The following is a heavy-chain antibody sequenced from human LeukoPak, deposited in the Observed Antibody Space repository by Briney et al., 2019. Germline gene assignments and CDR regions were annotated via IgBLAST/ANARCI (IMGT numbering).Heavy chain of an antibody. J-gene: IGHJ3*02. D-gene: IGHD6-19*01. Sequence: GGSLRLSCAASGFTFDDYAMHWVRQAPGKGLEWVSGISWNSGSIGYADSVKGRFTISRDNAKNSLYLQMNSLRAEGTALYYCAKDRSSGWSFDAFDIWGQGTMVTVSS. V-gene: IGHV3-9*01. CDR1: GFTFDDYA. CDR3: AKDRSSGWSFDAFDI. CDR2: ISWNSGSI.